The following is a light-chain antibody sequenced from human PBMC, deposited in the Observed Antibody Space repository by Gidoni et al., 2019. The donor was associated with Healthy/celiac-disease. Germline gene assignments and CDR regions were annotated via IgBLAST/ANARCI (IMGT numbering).Light chain of an antibody. CDR1: ALPKQD. V-gene: IGLV3-25*03. CDR2: KDS. J-gene: IGLJ7*01. Sequence: SYELTQPPSVSVSPGQTARITCSGDALPKQDAYWYQQKPGQAPELVIYKDSERPSGIPERFSGSSSGTTVTLTISGVQAEDEADYYCQSADSSGGAVFGGGTQLTVL. CDR3: QSADSSGGAV.